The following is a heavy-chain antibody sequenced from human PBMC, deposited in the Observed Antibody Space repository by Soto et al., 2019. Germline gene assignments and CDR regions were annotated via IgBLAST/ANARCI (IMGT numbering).Heavy chain of an antibody. D-gene: IGHD1-26*01. Sequence: GGSLRLSCAASGFRFRTRAMSWVRQAPGKGLEWVASIRPGGDSTYYADSVKGRFAVSRDNSNVTLYLQMDSPRVEDTAIYYCTTHEEGAPWAGGFDSWGQGTLVTVSS. CDR3: TTHEEGAPWAGGFDS. CDR1: GFRFRTRA. CDR2: IRPGGDST. J-gene: IGHJ5*01. V-gene: IGHV3-23*01.